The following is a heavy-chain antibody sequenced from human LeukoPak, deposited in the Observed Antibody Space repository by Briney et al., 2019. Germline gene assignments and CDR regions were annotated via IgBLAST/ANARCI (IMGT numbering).Heavy chain of an antibody. Sequence: SQTLSLTCTVSGGSISSGDYYWSWIRQPPGKGLEWIGYIYYSGSTFHYNPSLKSPVSISMDTSKNQFSLRLSSVTAADTAVYYCARQDGYSLFDYWGQGTLVTVSS. D-gene: IGHD3-22*01. V-gene: IGHV4-30-4*08. CDR3: ARQDGYSLFDY. CDR1: GGSISSGDYY. CDR2: IYYSGST. J-gene: IGHJ4*02.